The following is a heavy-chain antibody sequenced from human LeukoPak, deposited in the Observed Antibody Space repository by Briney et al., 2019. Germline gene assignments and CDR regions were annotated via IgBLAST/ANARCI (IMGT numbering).Heavy chain of an antibody. J-gene: IGHJ4*02. CDR1: GGSFNNYA. CDR2: IIPIFGIA. CDR3: ARDVSSSWYQRGIDY. Sequence: GASVKVSCKASGGSFNNYAISWVRQAPGQGLEWMGRIIPIFGIANSAQKFQGRVTITADKSTNTAYMELSSLRSEDTAVYYCARDVSSSWYQRGIDYWGQGTLVTVSS. D-gene: IGHD6-13*01. V-gene: IGHV1-69*04.